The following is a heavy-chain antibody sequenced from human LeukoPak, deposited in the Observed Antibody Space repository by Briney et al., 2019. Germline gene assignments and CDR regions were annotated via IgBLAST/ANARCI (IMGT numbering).Heavy chain of an antibody. CDR1: GGSISSYY. CDR3: ARGVYGVAFYYYYMDV. Sequence: SETLSLTCTGSGGSISSYYWSWIRQPPGKGLGWIEYIYYSGSTNYNPSLKSRVTISVDTSKNQFSLKLSSVTAADTAVYYCARGVYGVAFYYYYMDVWGKGTTVTVSS. CDR2: IYYSGST. V-gene: IGHV4-59*01. D-gene: IGHD3-3*01. J-gene: IGHJ6*03.